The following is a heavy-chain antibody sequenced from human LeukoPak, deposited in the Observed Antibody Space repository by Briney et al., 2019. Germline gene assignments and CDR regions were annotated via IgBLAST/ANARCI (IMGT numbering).Heavy chain of an antibody. J-gene: IGHJ4*02. CDR1: GGSFSGYY. CDR2: INHSGST. D-gene: IGHD5-24*01. CDR3: ARQEMATITSSGGNGGSFDY. Sequence: PSETLSLTCAVYGGSFSGYYWSWIRQPPGKGLEWIGEINHSGSTNYNPSLKSRVTISVDTSKNQFSLKLSSVTAADTAVYYCARQEMATITSSGGNGGSFDYWGQGTLVTVSS. V-gene: IGHV4-34*01.